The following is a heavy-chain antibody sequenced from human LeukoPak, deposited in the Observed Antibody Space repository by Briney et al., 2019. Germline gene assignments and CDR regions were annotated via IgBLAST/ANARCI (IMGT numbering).Heavy chain of an antibody. CDR3: ARDWYYYDSSGSGVGYYFDY. J-gene: IGHJ4*02. CDR1: GFTFSSYS. V-gene: IGHV3-48*01. Sequence: GGSLRLSCAASGFTFSSYSMNWVRQAPRKGLEWVSYISSSSSTIYYADSVKGRFTISRDNAKNSLYLQMNSLRAEDTAVYYCARDWYYYDSSGSGVGYYFDYWGQGTLVTVSS. D-gene: IGHD3-22*01. CDR2: ISSSSSTI.